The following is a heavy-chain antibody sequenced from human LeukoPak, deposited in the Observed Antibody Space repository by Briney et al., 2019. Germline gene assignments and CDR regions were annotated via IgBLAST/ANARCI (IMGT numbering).Heavy chain of an antibody. V-gene: IGHV3-15*01. CDR1: GFTFSNAW. J-gene: IGHJ2*01. Sequence: GGSLRLSCAASGFTFSNAWMSWVRQAPGKGLEWVGRIKSRTDGGTTDYAAPVKGRFTISRDDSKNTLYLQMNSLRAEDTAIYYCAKDAFLWYFDLWGRGTLVTVSS. D-gene: IGHD2/OR15-2a*01. CDR3: AKDAFLWYFDL. CDR2: IKSRTDGGTT.